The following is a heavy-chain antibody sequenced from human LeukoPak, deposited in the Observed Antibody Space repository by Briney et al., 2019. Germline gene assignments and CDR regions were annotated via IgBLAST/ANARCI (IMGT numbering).Heavy chain of an antibody. CDR3: ARSYGTGGVFTDY. D-gene: IGHD2-8*02. CDR1: GGTFSSYA. CDR2: IIPILGIA. J-gene: IGHJ4*02. Sequence: GASVKVSCKASGGTFSSYAISWVRRAPGQGLEWMGRIIPILGIANYAQKFQGRVTITADKSTSTAYMELSSLRSEDTAVYYCARSYGTGGVFTDYWGQGTLVTVSS. V-gene: IGHV1-69*04.